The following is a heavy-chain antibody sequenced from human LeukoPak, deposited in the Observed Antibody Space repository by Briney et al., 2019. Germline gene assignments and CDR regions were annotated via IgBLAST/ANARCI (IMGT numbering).Heavy chain of an antibody. CDR3: AKDLGRYRNNYFDY. V-gene: IGHV3-23*01. J-gene: IGHJ4*02. CDR1: GFTFNSYA. CDR2: ISVSGGGT. D-gene: IGHD1-26*01. Sequence: PGGSLRLSCAASGFTFNSYAMSWVRQAPEKGLEWVATISVSGGGTYYADSVKGRFTISRDDSKNTLYLQMNSLRAEDTAVYYCAKDLGRYRNNYFDYWGQGTLVTVSS.